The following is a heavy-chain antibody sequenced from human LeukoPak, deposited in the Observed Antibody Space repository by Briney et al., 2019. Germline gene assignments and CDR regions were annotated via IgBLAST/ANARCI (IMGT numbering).Heavy chain of an antibody. D-gene: IGHD2-8*01. CDR2: THYSGTT. J-gene: IGHJ5*01. CDR3: VLAPNSNWFDF. CDR1: GDSISGFY. Sequence: PSETLSLTCSVSGDSISGFYWNWFRQSPEKGLEWIAVTHYSGTTNYNPSLKSRVTISIDTSRQQFFLKLSSVTAADTAVYYCVLAPNSNWFDFWGQGTRVTVSS. V-gene: IGHV4-59*12.